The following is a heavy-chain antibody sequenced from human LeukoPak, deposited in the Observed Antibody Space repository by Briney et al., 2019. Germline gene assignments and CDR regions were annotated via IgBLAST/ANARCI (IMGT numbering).Heavy chain of an antibody. CDR3: VGWSDY. CDR2: IKQDGYEK. J-gene: IGHJ4*02. D-gene: IGHD2-15*01. Sequence: PGGSLKLSCAASGFTFSSYWMSWVRQAPGKGLEWVANIKQDGYEKYYGDSVKGRFTISRDNSKNMLFLQMNSLRAEDTAVYYCVGWSDYWGQGTLVTVSS. V-gene: IGHV3-7*02. CDR1: GFTFSSYW.